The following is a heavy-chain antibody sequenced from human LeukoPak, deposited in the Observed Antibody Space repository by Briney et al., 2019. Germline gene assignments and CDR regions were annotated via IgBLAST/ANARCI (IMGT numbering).Heavy chain of an antibody. CDR2: TCYRSKWYN. D-gene: IGHD6-13*01. CDR3: AREDIGGIAAAGHSDY. V-gene: IGHV6-1*01. CDR1: GDSVSSNSAA. Sequence: SQTLSLTCAISGDSVSSNSAAWNWIRQSPSRGLEWLGRTCYRSKWYNDYAVSVKSRITIKSDTSKNQFSLQLNSVTPEDTAVYYCAREDIGGIAAAGHSDYWGQGTLVTVSS. J-gene: IGHJ4*02.